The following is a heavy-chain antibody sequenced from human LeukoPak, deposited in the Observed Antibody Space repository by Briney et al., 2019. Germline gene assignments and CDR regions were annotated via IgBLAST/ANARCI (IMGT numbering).Heavy chain of an antibody. CDR1: GFTFSNAW. D-gene: IGHD3-10*01. V-gene: IGHV3-15*01. J-gene: IGHJ4*02. CDR3: TTELGLSFGVRYFDH. CDR2: IKSKIDGETT. Sequence: GGSLRLSCAASGFTFSNAWMSWVRQAPGKGLEWVCHIKSKIDGETTGYAAPVKGRFTISRDDSKNMLYLQMNSLKTEDTAVYYCTTELGLSFGVRYFDHWGQGTSATVSS.